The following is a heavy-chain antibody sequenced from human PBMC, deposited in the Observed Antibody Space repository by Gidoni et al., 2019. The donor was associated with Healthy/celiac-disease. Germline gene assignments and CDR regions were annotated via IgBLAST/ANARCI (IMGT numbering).Heavy chain of an antibody. CDR2: IYYSGST. Sequence: QVQLQESGPGLVKPSQTLSLTCTVSGGSISSGGYYWSWIRQHPGKGLEWIGYIYYSGSTYYNPSLKSRVTISVDTSKNQFSLKLSSVTAADTAVYYCARVRRKVPAAREWFDPWGQGTLVTVSS. CDR1: GGSISSGGYY. V-gene: IGHV4-31*03. D-gene: IGHD2-2*01. CDR3: ARVRRKVPAAREWFDP. J-gene: IGHJ5*02.